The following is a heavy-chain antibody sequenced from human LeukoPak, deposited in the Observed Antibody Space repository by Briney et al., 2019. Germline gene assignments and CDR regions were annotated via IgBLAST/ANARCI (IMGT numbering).Heavy chain of an antibody. CDR3: ARSHYDILTGYYPHWFDP. CDR1: GFTFSSYA. D-gene: IGHD3-9*01. J-gene: IGHJ5*02. V-gene: IGHV3-30*04. Sequence: LRLSCAASGFTFSSYAMHWVRQAPGKGLEWVAVISYDGSNKYYADSVEGRFTISRDNSKNTLYLQMNSLRAEDTAVYYCARSHYDILTGYYPHWFDPWGQGTLVTVSS. CDR2: ISYDGSNK.